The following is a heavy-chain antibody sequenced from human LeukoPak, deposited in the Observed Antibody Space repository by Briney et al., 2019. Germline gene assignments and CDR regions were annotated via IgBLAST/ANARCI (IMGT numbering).Heavy chain of an antibody. CDR3: ARGWRRYAFDI. J-gene: IGHJ3*02. Sequence: SETLSLTCTVSGGSISSYYWSWIRQPPGKGLEWIGYIYYSGSTNYNPSLKSRVTISVDTSKNQFSLKLSSVTAADTAVYYCARGWRRYAFDIWGQGTMVTDSS. D-gene: IGHD2-15*01. V-gene: IGHV4-59*01. CDR1: GGSISSYY. CDR2: IYYSGST.